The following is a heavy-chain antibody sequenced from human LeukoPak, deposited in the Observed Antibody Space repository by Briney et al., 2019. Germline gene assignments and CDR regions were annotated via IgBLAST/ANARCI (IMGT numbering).Heavy chain of an antibody. Sequence: GRSLRLSCAASAFTFSNYWMSWDRQAPGKWLELVANIKEDGRDKNYVDYVKGGYTISRDNAKNSLYLQMNSLRVDDTAMYYCARDRGYCTFDYWGQGTLVTVSS. J-gene: IGHJ4*02. CDR3: ARDRGYCTFDY. CDR2: IKEDGRDK. CDR1: AFTFSNYW. D-gene: IGHD2-21*02. V-gene: IGHV3-7*01.